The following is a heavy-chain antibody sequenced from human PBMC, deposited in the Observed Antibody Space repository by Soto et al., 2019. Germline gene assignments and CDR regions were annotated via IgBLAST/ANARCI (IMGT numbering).Heavy chain of an antibody. CDR1: GGSISSAGFY. J-gene: IGHJ6*03. CDR3: ARGSRSLEWLPYYYYYMDV. CDR2: IYYSGST. Sequence: SETLYLTCTVSGGSISSAGFYWCWIRQHPGKGLEWIGYIYYSGSTYYNPSLKSRVTISVDTSKNQFSLKLSSVTAADTAVYYCARGSRSLEWLPYYYYYMDVWGKGTTVTVS. V-gene: IGHV4-31*03. D-gene: IGHD3-3*01.